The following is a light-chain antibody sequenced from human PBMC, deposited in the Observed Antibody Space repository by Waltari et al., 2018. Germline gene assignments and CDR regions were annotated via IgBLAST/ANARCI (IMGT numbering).Light chain of an antibody. CDR2: KAS. J-gene: IGKJ3*01. Sequence: DIQMTQSPSTLSASVGDRVTITCRASQSISSWLAWYQQKPGKAPKVLIYKASSLESGVPSRFSGSGSGTEFTLTISSLQPDDFATYYCQQYNSYRGTFGPGTKVDIK. CDR3: QQYNSYRGT. V-gene: IGKV1-5*03. CDR1: QSISSW.